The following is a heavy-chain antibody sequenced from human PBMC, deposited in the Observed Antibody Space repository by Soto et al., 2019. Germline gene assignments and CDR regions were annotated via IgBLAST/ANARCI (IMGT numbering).Heavy chain of an antibody. D-gene: IGHD3-16*01. Sequence: QVQLVESGGGVVQPGRSLRLSCAASGFTFSSYAMHWVRQAPGKGLEGVAVISYDGSNKYYADSVKGRFTISRDNSKKTLYLQMISLRAEDTAVYYCARDMSRRAFGPFDYRGQGTLVSVSS. CDR1: GFTFSSYA. V-gene: IGHV3-30-3*01. CDR2: ISYDGSNK. CDR3: ARDMSRRAFGPFDY. J-gene: IGHJ4*02.